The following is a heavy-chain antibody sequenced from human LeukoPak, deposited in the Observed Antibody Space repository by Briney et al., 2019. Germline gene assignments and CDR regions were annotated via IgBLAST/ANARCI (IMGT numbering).Heavy chain of an antibody. Sequence: GGSLRLSCAASGFTFSSYAMHRVRQAPGKGLEWVAVISYDGSNKYYADSVKGRFTISRDNSKDTLYLQMNSLRAEDTAVYYCARDGTVTTYYYYYMDVWGKGTTVTVSS. J-gene: IGHJ6*03. CDR1: GFTFSSYA. CDR2: ISYDGSNK. CDR3: ARDGTVTTYYYYYMDV. D-gene: IGHD4-11*01. V-gene: IGHV3-30*01.